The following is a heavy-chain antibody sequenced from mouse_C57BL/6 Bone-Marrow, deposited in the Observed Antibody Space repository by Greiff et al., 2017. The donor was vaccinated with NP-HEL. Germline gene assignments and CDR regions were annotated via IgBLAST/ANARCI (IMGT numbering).Heavy chain of an antibody. CDR3: ARLSTAQALGDY. J-gene: IGHJ4*01. D-gene: IGHD3-2*02. V-gene: IGHV5-6*01. CDR2: ISSGGSYT. Sequence: VQLKESGGDLVKPGGSLKLSCAASGFTFSSYGMSWVRQTPDKRLEWVATISSGGSYTYYPDSVKGRFTISRDNAKNTLYLQMSSLKSEDTAMYYCARLSTAQALGDYWGQGTSVTVSS. CDR1: GFTFSSYG.